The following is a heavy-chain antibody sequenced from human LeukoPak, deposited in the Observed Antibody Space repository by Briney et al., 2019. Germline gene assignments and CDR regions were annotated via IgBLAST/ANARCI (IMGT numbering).Heavy chain of an antibody. CDR2: IYYSGSS. Sequence: PSETLSLTCSVSGDSISSYYWSWIRQPPGKGLEWIGYIYYSGSSSYNPSLKSRVTLSVDTSRNQISLKLSSVTAADTAVYYCARRSMVQHMDVWGNGTTVTVSS. J-gene: IGHJ6*03. CDR1: GDSISSYY. V-gene: IGHV4-59*01. D-gene: IGHD3-10*01. CDR3: ARRSMVQHMDV.